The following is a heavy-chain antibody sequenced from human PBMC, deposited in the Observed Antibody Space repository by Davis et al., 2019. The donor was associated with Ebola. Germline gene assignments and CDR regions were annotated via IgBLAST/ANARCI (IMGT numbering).Heavy chain of an antibody. Sequence: MPSETLSLTCAVYGRSFTGYYWSWIRKPPGKRLAWIGEINHSGSTNYNPSLKSRVTISVDTSKNQFSLKLSSVTAADTAVYYCARASSGWYRGPYNWFDPWGQGTLVTVSS. D-gene: IGHD6-19*01. CDR1: GRSFTGYY. CDR3: ARASSGWYRGPYNWFDP. J-gene: IGHJ5*02. V-gene: IGHV4-34*01. CDR2: INHSGST.